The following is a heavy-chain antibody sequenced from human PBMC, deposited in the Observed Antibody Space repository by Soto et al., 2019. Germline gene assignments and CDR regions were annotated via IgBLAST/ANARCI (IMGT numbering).Heavy chain of an antibody. V-gene: IGHV3-23*01. CDR3: AKPRVHYYDSSGFQSRAGYYFDY. Sequence: GGSLRLSCAASGFTFSSYAISWVRQAPGKGLEWVSAISGSGGSTYYADSVKGRFTISRDNSKNTLYLQMNSLRAEDTAVYYCAKPRVHYYDSSGFQSRAGYYFDYWGQGTLVTVSS. D-gene: IGHD3-22*01. CDR2: ISGSGGST. J-gene: IGHJ4*02. CDR1: GFTFSSYA.